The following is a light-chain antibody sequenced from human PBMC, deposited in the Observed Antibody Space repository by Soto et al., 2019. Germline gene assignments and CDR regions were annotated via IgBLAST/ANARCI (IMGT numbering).Light chain of an antibody. CDR3: QQRSNWPLT. V-gene: IGKV3-11*01. J-gene: IGKJ4*01. CDR2: DAS. CDR1: QSVSSY. Sequence: EIVLTQSPATLSLSPGEIATLACRASQSVSSYLAWYQQKPGQAPRLLIYDASNRATGILARFSGSGSGTDFTLTISSLEPEDFAVYYCQQRSNWPLTFGGGTKVELK.